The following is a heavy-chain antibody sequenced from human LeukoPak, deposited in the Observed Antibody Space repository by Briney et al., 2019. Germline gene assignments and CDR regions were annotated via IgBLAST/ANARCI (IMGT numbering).Heavy chain of an antibody. CDR3: ARDFYTGMFDY. CDR2: IWYDGSNI. CDR1: GFTFSSYG. J-gene: IGHJ4*02. Sequence: PGGPLRLSCAASGFTFSSYGFHWVRQAPGKGLEWVAVIWYDGSNIHYAESVKGRFTISRDNSRDTLYLHMNSLRPEDTAVYYCARDFYTGMFDYWGQGTLVTVSS. V-gene: IGHV3-33*01. D-gene: IGHD3-10*02.